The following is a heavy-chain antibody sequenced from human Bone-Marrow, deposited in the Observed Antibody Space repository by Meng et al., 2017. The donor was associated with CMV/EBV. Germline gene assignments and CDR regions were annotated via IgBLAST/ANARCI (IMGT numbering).Heavy chain of an antibody. V-gene: IGHV1-46*01. D-gene: IGHD2-2*01. J-gene: IGHJ6*01. CDR2: INPSGGSP. Sequence: ASVKVSCKASGYTFTNYYMYWVRQAPGQGLEWMGIINPSGGSPTYAQKFQGRVTMTRDTSTSTVYMELSGLRSEDTAVYFCARICGSTSCPYYYGMDVWGQGTTVTGSS. CDR3: ARICGSTSCPYYYGMDV. CDR1: GYTFTNYY.